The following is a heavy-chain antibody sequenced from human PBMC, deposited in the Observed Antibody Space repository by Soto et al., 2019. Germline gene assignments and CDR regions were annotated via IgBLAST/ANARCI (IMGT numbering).Heavy chain of an antibody. CDR2: INHSGST. Sequence: QVQLQQWGAGLLKPSETLSLTCAVYGGSFSGYYWSWIRQPPGKGLEWIGEINHSGSTNYNPSLKSRVTISVDTAKNQFSLKLSSVTAADTAVYYCANERPGRWLKGWGQGTLFTVSS. J-gene: IGHJ4*02. V-gene: IGHV4-34*01. D-gene: IGHD3-22*01. CDR1: GGSFSGYY. CDR3: ANERPGRWLKG.